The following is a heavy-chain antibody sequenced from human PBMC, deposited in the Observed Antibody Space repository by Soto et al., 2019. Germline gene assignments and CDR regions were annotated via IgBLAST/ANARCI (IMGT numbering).Heavy chain of an antibody. Sequence: QVQLVESGGGLVEPGGSLRLSCAASGFTFSDYYMNWVRQAPGKGPEWISYISSGGLTIYYADSVKGRFTISRDNAKNSLYLQMNSLGVEDTAIYYCARDCVSGCDALDIWGQGTMVTVSP. CDR1: GFTFSDYY. V-gene: IGHV3-11*01. J-gene: IGHJ3*02. CDR3: ARDCVSGCDALDI. D-gene: IGHD3-22*01. CDR2: ISSGGLTI.